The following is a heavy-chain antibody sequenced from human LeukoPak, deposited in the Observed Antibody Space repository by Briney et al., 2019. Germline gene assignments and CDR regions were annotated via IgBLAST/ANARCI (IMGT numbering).Heavy chain of an antibody. CDR2: IYWNDET. CDR1: GFSLNDNGVG. D-gene: IGHD3-3*01. CDR3: AHRYDIWNGDNYFNP. Sequence: SGPTLVKPTQTLTLTCTFSGFSLNDNGVGVGWIRQSPRKALEWLALIYWNDETLYTPSLKSRLTITKDTSTNQVVLTMTNMDPVDTATYYCAHRYDIWNGDNYFNPWGQGTLVTVSS. V-gene: IGHV2-5*01. J-gene: IGHJ4*02.